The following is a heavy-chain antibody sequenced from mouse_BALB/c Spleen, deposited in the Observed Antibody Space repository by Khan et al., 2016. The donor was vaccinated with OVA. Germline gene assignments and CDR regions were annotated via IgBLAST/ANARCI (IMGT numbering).Heavy chain of an antibody. D-gene: IGHD1-1*01. CDR1: GFTFTDYY. Sequence: EVELVESGGGLVQPGGSLRLSCATSGFTFTDYYMSWVRQPPGKALEWLGFIRNKPNGYTTEYSASVKGRFTISRANSHSIVYLQMNTLSAEDSATYYCARETVVDIYWYFDVWGAGTTVTVSS. CDR3: ARETVVDIYWYFDV. V-gene: IGHV7-3*02. J-gene: IGHJ1*01. CDR2: IRNKPNGYTT.